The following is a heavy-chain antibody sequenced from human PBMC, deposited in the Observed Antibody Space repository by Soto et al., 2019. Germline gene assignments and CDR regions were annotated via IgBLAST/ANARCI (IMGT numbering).Heavy chain of an antibody. V-gene: IGHV3-74*01. Sequence: EVQLVESGGGLVQPGGSLRLSCAGSGFTFSNYWMHWVRQAPGKGLEWVSRIDHDGHTYYADSVRGRFTISRDNAENTLYLQMICLSPEDTTVYYCVRDSHGDYWGQGTLVTVSS. CDR3: VRDSHGDY. J-gene: IGHJ4*02. CDR1: GFTFSNYW. CDR2: IDHDGHT.